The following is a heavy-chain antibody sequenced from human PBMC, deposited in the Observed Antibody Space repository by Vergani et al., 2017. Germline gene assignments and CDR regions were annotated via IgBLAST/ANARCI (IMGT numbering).Heavy chain of an antibody. CDR3: ARXFCYYDSSGYSCSDAFDI. D-gene: IGHD3-22*01. CDR2: INAGNGNT. V-gene: IGHV1-3*01. CDR1: GYTFTSYA. J-gene: IGHJ3*02. Sequence: QVQLVQSGAEVKKPGASVKVSCKASGYTFTSYAMHWVRQAPGKRLEWMGWINAGNGNTKYSQKFQGRVTITRDASASTAYMELSSLRSEDTAVYYCARXFCYYDSSGYSCSDAFDIWGQGTMVTVSS.